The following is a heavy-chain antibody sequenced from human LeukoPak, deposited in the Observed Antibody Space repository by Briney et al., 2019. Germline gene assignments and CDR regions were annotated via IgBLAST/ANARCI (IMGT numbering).Heavy chain of an antibody. V-gene: IGHV1-8*01. CDR3: ARGSTSDWPLDH. Sequence: ASVKVSCKASGYTFTSYDINWVRQATGQGLEWMGWMNPNSGNTGYAQKFQGRVTMTRNTSISTAYMELSSLRSEDTAMYYCARGSTSDWPLDHWGQETPVTISS. CDR1: GYTFTSYD. J-gene: IGHJ1*01. D-gene: IGHD2-2*01. CDR2: MNPNSGNT.